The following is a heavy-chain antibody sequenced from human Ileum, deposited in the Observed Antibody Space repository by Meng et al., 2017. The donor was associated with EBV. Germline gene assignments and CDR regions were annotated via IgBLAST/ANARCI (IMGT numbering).Heavy chain of an antibody. CDR3: ATRVAAVKYYFDY. CDR2: MYYSGST. Sequence: QLRLQGSGPGLVKPSETLSLTCTVSGGSISNENDYWGWIRQPPGKGLEWIGSMYYSGSTYYNPSLKSRVTMSLDTSKNQFSLQLTSVTAADTALYYCATRVAAVKYYFDYWGQGTLVTVSS. D-gene: IGHD6-19*01. CDR1: GGSISNENDY. J-gene: IGHJ4*02. V-gene: IGHV4-39*07.